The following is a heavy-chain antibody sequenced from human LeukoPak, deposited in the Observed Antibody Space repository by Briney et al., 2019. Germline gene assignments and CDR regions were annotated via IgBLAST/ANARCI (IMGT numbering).Heavy chain of an antibody. J-gene: IGHJ4*02. Sequence: ASVKVSCKTSGYTFTDYYMHWVRQAPGQGLECMGWINPNSGGTNYAQKFQGRVAMTRDTSISTAYMELSSLTSDDTAVYYCASGGVAVAGSAIDYWGQGTLVTVSS. D-gene: IGHD6-19*01. CDR2: INPNSGGT. V-gene: IGHV1-2*02. CDR1: GYTFTDYY. CDR3: ASGGVAVAGSAIDY.